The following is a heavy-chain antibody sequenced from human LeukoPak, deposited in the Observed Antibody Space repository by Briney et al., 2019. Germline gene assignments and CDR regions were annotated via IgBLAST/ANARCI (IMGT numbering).Heavy chain of an antibody. V-gene: IGHV1-18*01. D-gene: IGHD3-10*01. Sequence: ASVKVSCKASGYTFTSYGISWVRQAPGQGLEWMGWISAYNGNTNYAQKLQGRVTMTTDTSTSTAYMELRSLRSDDTAVYYCARDEALLWFGELLGELFDPWGQGTLVTVSS. CDR1: GYTFTSYG. CDR2: ISAYNGNT. J-gene: IGHJ5*02. CDR3: ARDEALLWFGELLGELFDP.